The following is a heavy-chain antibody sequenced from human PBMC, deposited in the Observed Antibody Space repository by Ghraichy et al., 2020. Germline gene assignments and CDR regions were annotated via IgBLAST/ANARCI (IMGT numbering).Heavy chain of an antibody. D-gene: IGHD3-10*01. CDR2: VTGGGGST. CDR1: GFAFNSYA. J-gene: IGHJ4*02. Sequence: GGSLRLSCAASGFAFNSYAMTWVRQAPGKGLEWVSSVTGGGGSTYYADSVKGRFTISRDNSKNTLYLQLNSLRAEDTAVYYCALLWFGDDYWGQGTLVTVS. CDR3: ALLWFGDDY. V-gene: IGHV3-23*01.